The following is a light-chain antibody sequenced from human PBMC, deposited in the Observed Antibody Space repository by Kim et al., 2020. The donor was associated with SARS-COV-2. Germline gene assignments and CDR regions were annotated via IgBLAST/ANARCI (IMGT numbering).Light chain of an antibody. CDR3: QVWDSSSDHWV. V-gene: IGLV3-21*04. Sequence: SYELTQPPSVSVAPGKTARITCGGNNIGSKSVHWYRQKPGQAPVLVIYYDSDRPSGIPERFSGSNSGNTATLTISRVEAGDEADYYCQVWDSSSDHWVFGGGTKLTVL. J-gene: IGLJ3*02. CDR1: NIGSKS. CDR2: YDS.